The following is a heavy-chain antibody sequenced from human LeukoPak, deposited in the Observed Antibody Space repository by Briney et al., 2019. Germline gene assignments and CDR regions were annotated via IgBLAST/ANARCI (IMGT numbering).Heavy chain of an antibody. Sequence: SETLSLTCSVSGVSISSGSNYWGWIRHPPGKTLEWIGSIYSRGNTYYNPSLKSRVIILIDTAKNHFSLNLSSVTAADTAVYYCARSDGYGLVGIWGQGTMVTVSS. CDR3: ARSDGYGLVGI. V-gene: IGHV4-39*07. D-gene: IGHD3-10*01. CDR1: GVSISSGSNY. CDR2: IYSRGNT. J-gene: IGHJ3*02.